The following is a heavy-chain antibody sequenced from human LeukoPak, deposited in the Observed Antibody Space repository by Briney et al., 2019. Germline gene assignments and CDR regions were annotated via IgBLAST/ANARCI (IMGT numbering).Heavy chain of an antibody. CDR2: IYYTGNS. Sequence: KPSETLSVTCTVSGGSIINSGYYWGWIRQPPGQGLEWIANIYYTGNSNYNSSLKSRITISVDTSRNQFSLKLTSVTAADTAVYFCARYSSTWAFDYWGQGSLVTVSS. CDR1: GGSIINSGYY. CDR3: ARYSSTWAFDY. J-gene: IGHJ4*02. V-gene: IGHV4-39*01. D-gene: IGHD6-6*01.